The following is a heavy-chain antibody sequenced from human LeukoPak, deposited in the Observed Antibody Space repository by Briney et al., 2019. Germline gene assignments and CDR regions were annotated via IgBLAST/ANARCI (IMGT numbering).Heavy chain of an antibody. CDR3: ARNRGYSYGYPFDY. D-gene: IGHD5-18*01. CDR2: IYYSGST. V-gene: IGHV4-59*08. CDR1: GGSISSYY. J-gene: IGHJ4*02. Sequence: PSETLSLTCTVSGGSISSYYWSWIRQPPGKGLEWIGYIYYSGSTNYNPSLKSRVTISVDTSKNQFSLKLSSVTAADTAVYYCARNRGYSYGYPFDYWGQGTPVTVSS.